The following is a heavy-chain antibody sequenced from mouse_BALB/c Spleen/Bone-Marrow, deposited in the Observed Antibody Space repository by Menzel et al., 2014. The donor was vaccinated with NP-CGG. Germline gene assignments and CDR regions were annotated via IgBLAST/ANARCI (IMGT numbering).Heavy chain of an antibody. J-gene: IGHJ3*01. V-gene: IGHV3-6*02. CDR1: GYSITSGYY. CDR2: ISYDGSN. Sequence: VQLQQSGPGPVKPSQSLSLTCSVTGYSITSGYYWNWIRQFPGNKLEWMGYISYDGSNNYNPSLKNRISITRDTSKNQFFLKLCSVTTEDTASYYCASGYYGGSFAYWGQGTLVTVSA. CDR3: ASGYYGGSFAY. D-gene: IGHD1-2*01.